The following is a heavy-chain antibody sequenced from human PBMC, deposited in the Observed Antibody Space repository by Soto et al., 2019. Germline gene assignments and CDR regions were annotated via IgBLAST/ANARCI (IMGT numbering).Heavy chain of an antibody. CDR1: GYTFTSYA. CDR3: ATGSRLDY. CDR2: INGGNGNT. V-gene: IGHV1-3*05. J-gene: IGHJ4*02. D-gene: IGHD4-17*01. Sequence: QVQLVQSGAEEKKPGASVKVSCKASGYTFTSYAIHWMRQAPGQKLDWMGWINGGNGNTKYSQNFQGRVTITRDTSANTAYMELTSLKFEDTAVYYCATGSRLDYWGQGTLVSVSS.